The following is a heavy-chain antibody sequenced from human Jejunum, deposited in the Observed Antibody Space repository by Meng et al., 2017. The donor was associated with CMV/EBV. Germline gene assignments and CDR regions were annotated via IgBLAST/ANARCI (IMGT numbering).Heavy chain of an antibody. CDR3: AREGPGGMATTPYFDY. D-gene: IGHD5-24*01. Sequence: QVQRVQSGGEVKKPGSSVKVSCKASGGTFSSYAISWVRQAPGQGLEWMGGIIPILGIANYAQKFQGRVTITADKSTSTAYMELSSLRSEDTAVYYCAREGPGGMATTPYFDYWGQGTLVTVSS. CDR1: GGTFSSYA. CDR2: IIPILGIA. V-gene: IGHV1-69*10. J-gene: IGHJ4*02.